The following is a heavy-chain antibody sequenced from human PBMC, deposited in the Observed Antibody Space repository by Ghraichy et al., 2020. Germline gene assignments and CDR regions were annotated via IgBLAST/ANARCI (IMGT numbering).Heavy chain of an antibody. CDR1: GFTLDDYA. D-gene: IGHD4-17*01. J-gene: IGHJ6*02. V-gene: IGHV3-9*01. Sequence: SLRLSCAASGFTLDDYAMHWVRQAPGKGLEWVSGISWNSGSIGYADSVKGRFTISRDNAKNSLYLQMNSLRAEDTALYYCAKDWASTALYGMDVWGQGTTVTVSS. CDR3: AKDWASTALYGMDV. CDR2: ISWNSGSI.